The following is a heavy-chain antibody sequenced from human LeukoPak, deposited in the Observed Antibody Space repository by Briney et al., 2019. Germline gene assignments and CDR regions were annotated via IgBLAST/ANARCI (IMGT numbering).Heavy chain of an antibody. CDR3: ARDHGAFYYYGSGSYAFDI. CDR1: GGSISSYY. D-gene: IGHD3-10*01. CDR2: IYTSGST. V-gene: IGHV4-4*07. Sequence: PSETLSLTCTVSGGSISSYYWSWIRQPAGKGLEWTGRIYTSGSTNYNPSLKSRVTMSVDTSKNQFSLKLSSVTAADTAVYYCARDHGAFYYYGSGSYAFDIWGQGTMVTVSS. J-gene: IGHJ3*02.